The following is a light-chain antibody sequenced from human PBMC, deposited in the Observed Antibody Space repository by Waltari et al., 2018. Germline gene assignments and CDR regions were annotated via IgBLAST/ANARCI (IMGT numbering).Light chain of an antibody. J-gene: IGLJ3*02. Sequence: QSVLTQPPSASGTPGQRVTISCSGSRSNIGSNYVYWYQQLPGTAPKLLNYRNNQRPSGVPDRVSGSKSGTSASLAISGRRSEDEADYYCAAWDDSLSGRVFGGGTKVTVL. CDR2: RNN. V-gene: IGLV1-47*01. CDR1: RSNIGSNY. CDR3: AAWDDSLSGRV.